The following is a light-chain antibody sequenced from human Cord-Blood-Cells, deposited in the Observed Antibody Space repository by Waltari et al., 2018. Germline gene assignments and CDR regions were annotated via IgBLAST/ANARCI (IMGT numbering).Light chain of an antibody. CDR1: SSNIGSNY. CDR2: RNN. J-gene: IGLJ2*01. Sequence: QSVLTQPPSASGTPGQRVTISCSGSSSNIGSNYVYWYQQLPGTAPKLLIYRNNQGPSGVPDRFSGSKSGTSASLAISGLRSEAEADYYCAAWDDSLSGVVFGGGTKLTVL. CDR3: AAWDDSLSGVV. V-gene: IGLV1-47*01.